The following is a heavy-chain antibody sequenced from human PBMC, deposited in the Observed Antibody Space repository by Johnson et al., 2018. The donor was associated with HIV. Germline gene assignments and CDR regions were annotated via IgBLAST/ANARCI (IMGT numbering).Heavy chain of an antibody. CDR1: GFTVSRNYL. Sequence: VQLVESGGGLIQPGGSLRLSCAASGFTVSRNYLMSWVRQAPGKGLEWVANIKEDGSEKFYVDSVKGRFTISRDNAKNSLYLQMNSLRAEDTAVYYCARDRCSSTTCLDAFDIWGQGTMVTVSS. D-gene: IGHD2-2*01. CDR2: IKEDGSEK. J-gene: IGHJ3*02. CDR3: ARDRCSSTTCLDAFDI. V-gene: IGHV3-7*01.